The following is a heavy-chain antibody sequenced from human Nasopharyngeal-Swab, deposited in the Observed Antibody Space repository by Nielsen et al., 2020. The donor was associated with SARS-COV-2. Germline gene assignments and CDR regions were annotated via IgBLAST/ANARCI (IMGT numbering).Heavy chain of an antibody. V-gene: IGHV3-9*01. CDR2: ISWNSGSI. CDR3: AKVPYYDILTGYHDAFDI. D-gene: IGHD3-9*01. J-gene: IGHJ3*02. CDR1: GFTFDDYA. Sequence: SLKISCAASGFTFDDYAMHWVRQAPGKGLEWVSGISWNSGSIGYADSVKGRFTISRDNARNSLYLQMNSLSAEDTALYYCAKVPYYDILTGYHDAFDIWGQGTMVTVSS.